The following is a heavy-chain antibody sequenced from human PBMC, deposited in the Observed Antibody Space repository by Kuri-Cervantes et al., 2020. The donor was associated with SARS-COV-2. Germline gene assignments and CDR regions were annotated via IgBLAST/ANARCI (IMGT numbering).Heavy chain of an antibody. CDR1: GFTFTSHA. D-gene: IGHD5-18*01. J-gene: IGHJ5*02. CDR2: ISYDGNLK. Sequence: GGSLRLSCAVSGFTFTSHAMHWVRQAPGKGLEWVALISYDGNLKSYADSVKGRFTLSRDNSKNGLFLHMTSLRVGDTGVYYCARRDSTAIDRWGQGTLVTVSS. V-gene: IGHV3-30*03. CDR3: ARRDSTAIDR.